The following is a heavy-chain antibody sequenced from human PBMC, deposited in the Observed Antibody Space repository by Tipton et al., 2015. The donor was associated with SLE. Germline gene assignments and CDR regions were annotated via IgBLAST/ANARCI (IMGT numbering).Heavy chain of an antibody. CDR1: GYSFTSYG. J-gene: IGHJ1*01. Sequence: QVQLVQSGAEVGKPGASVKVSCKASGYSFTSYGISWVRQAPGQGLEWMGWISAYGNTLYVQQFQGRVTMTTDTSTSTAYMELRSLKSDDTAVYYCVRAEYFQFWGQGTLVTVSS. CDR3: VRAEYFQF. CDR2: ISAYGNT. V-gene: IGHV1-18*01.